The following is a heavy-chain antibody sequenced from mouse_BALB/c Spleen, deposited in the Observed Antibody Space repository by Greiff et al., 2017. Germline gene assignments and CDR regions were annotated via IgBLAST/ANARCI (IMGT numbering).Heavy chain of an antibody. CDR1: GFNIKDTY. J-gene: IGHJ3*01. D-gene: IGHD2-1*01. CDR2: IDPANGNT. V-gene: IGHV14-3*02. CDR3: ATGYGNYPLAY. Sequence: EVMLVESGAELVKPGASVKLSCTASGFNIKDTYMPWVKQRPEQGLEWIGRIDPANGNTKYDPKFQGKATITADTSSNTAYLQLSSLTSEDTAVYYCATGYGNYPLAYWGQGTLVTVSA.